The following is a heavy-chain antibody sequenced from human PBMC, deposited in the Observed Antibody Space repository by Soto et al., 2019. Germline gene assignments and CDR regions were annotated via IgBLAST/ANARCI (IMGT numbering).Heavy chain of an antibody. CDR2: INQDGSRT. CDR1: GFTFSNFW. D-gene: IGHD6-19*01. J-gene: IGHJ4*02. CDR3: ARDSGWASDY. V-gene: IGHV3-7*01. Sequence: GGSLRISCAASGFTFSNFWVNWVRQAPGTGLEWVAKINQDGSRTSYVDSVRGRFTISRDNAKSSLYLQMNGLRVDDTAVYYCARDSGWASDYWGQGALATVSS.